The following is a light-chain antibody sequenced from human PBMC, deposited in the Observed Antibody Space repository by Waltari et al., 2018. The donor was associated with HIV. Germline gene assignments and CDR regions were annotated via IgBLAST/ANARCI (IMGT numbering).Light chain of an antibody. CDR1: SSDVGCYDY. CDR2: DVN. CDR3: YSYAGNFWV. Sequence: QSALTQPRSVSGSPGQSVTISCTGNSSDVGCYDYVSWYQQHPGKAPKLMIYDVNERPSGVPDRFSGSKSGNTASLTISGLQAEDEADYHCYSYAGNFWVFGGGTKLTVL. J-gene: IGLJ3*02. V-gene: IGLV2-11*01.